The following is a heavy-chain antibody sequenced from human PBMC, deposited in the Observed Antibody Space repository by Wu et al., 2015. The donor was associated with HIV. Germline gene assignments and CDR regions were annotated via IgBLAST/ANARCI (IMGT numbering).Heavy chain of an antibody. CDR2: ITPVLGST. CDR3: AREVGAMLANWFDP. J-gene: IGHJ5*02. D-gene: IGHD3-10*01. CDR1: RDTFKRFA. Sequence: QLVQSGAEIKKPGSSVKVSCKASRDTFKRFAITWVRQAPGQGLECMGKITPVLGSTVYTQKFQDRVTITADESTSTSYMELSSLTSEDTAVYYCAREVGAMLANWFDPWGQGTQVIVSS. V-gene: IGHV1-69*11.